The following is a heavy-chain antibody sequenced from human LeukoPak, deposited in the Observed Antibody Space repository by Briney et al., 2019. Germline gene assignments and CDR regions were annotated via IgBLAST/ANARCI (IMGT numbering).Heavy chain of an antibody. CDR3: ARRITGTTSGSFDY. V-gene: IGHV4-39*01. J-gene: IGHJ4*02. CDR2: IYHSGST. Sequence: PSETLSLTCTVSGGSISSSSYYWGWIRQPPGKGLEWIGSIYHSGSTYYNPSLKSRVIISVDTSKNQFSLRLTSVTAADTAVYYCARRITGTTSGSFDYWGQGTLVTVSS. D-gene: IGHD1-20*01. CDR1: GGSISSSSYY.